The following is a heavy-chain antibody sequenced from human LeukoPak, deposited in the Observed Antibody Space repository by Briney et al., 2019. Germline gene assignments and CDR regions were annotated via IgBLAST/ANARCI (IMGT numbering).Heavy chain of an antibody. Sequence: ASVKVSCKASGYTFTGYYIHWVRQAPGQGLEWMGWINPNNGGTNYAQMFQGRVTMTRDTSISTAYMELSRLRSDDTAVYHCARGRDSGITGTSAPLWDYWGQGTLVTVSS. CDR2: INPNNGGT. J-gene: IGHJ4*02. CDR3: ARGRDSGITGTSAPLWDY. CDR1: GYTFTGYY. V-gene: IGHV1-2*02. D-gene: IGHD1-20*01.